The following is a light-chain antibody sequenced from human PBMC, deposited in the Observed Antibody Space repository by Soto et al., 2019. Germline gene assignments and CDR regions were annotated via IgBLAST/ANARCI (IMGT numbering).Light chain of an antibody. V-gene: IGLV1-51*02. CDR1: SSNIGSND. J-gene: IGLJ1*01. CDR3: RPWDSSLIAL. Sequence: QSVLTQPPSVSASPGQTVTISCSGTSSNIGSNDVSWYQQLPAKAPKLLIYENSHRPSGIPDRFSGSKSGTSATLGITGLQTGEDADYYCRPWDSSLIALFGTGTKLTVL. CDR2: ENS.